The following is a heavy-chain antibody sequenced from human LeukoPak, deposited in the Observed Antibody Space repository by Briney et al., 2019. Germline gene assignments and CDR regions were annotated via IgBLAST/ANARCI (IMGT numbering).Heavy chain of an antibody. Sequence: GGSLRLSCVVSRITFHNYAMTWVRQAPGKGLEWVSAISGVTGRTYYADSVKGRFTISRDNSRNTLYLQMNSLRAEDTAVYYCAKDLRAYGSGSYFGMDVWGQGTTVIVSS. CDR3: AKDLRAYGSGSYFGMDV. CDR2: ISGVTGRT. D-gene: IGHD3-10*01. V-gene: IGHV3-23*01. CDR1: RITFHNYA. J-gene: IGHJ6*02.